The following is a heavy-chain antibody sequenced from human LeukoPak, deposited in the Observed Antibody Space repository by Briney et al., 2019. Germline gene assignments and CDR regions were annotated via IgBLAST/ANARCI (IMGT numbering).Heavy chain of an antibody. CDR2: VSSSSTSI. D-gene: IGHD2-2*01. V-gene: IGHV3-21*01. Sequence: PGGSLRLSCAASGFSFSIYSMNWVRQAPGKGLEWVSSVSSSSTSIYYADSLKGRFTISRDTAKNSLFLQVNSLIDEDTAVYYCASGLPCDSTSCYVPGAFHCRGQG. J-gene: IGHJ6*01. CDR1: GFSFSIYS. CDR3: ASGLPCDSTSCYVPGAFHC.